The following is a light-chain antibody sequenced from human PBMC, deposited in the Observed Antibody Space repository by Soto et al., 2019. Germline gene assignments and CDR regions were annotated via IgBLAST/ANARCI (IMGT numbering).Light chain of an antibody. V-gene: IGKV1-39*01. Sequence: DIQMTQSPSSLSASVGDRVTITCRASQSISSYLNWYQQKPGKAPKRLIYAASSLQSGVPSRFSVSRSGTDFTPTISSLQPEDFATYYCQQRYSTPYTFGQGTKLEIK. J-gene: IGKJ2*01. CDR3: QQRYSTPYT. CDR2: AAS. CDR1: QSISSY.